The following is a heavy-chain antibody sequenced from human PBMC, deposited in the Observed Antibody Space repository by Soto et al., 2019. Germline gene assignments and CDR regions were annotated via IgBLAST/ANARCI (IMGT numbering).Heavy chain of an antibody. Sequence: GVSLRPSFAASGCGFSKDGMITVQQAAGQGLEWVSAISGSGGSTYYADSVKGRFTISRDNSKNTLYLQMNSLRAEDTAVYYCARRTDYSEKDDYWGQGTLVTVSS. J-gene: IGHJ4*02. CDR2: ISGSGGST. V-gene: IGHV3-23*01. CDR3: ARRTDYSEKDDY. CDR1: GCGFSKDG. D-gene: IGHD3-10*01.